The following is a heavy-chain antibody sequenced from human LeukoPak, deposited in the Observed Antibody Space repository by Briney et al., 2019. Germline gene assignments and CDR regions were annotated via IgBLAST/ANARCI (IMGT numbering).Heavy chain of an antibody. V-gene: IGHV4-34*01. CDR1: GGSFSGYY. J-gene: IGHJ4*02. CDR3: ATGPGYSSGWYRY. D-gene: IGHD6-19*01. CDR2: INHSGST. Sequence: KASETLSLTCAVYGGSFSGYYWGWIREPPGKGLEWMGEINHSGSTNYNPSLKRRVTISVDTSKHQFSLTLRSVTRADTAVYPCATGPGYSSGWYRYWGQGTLVTVSS.